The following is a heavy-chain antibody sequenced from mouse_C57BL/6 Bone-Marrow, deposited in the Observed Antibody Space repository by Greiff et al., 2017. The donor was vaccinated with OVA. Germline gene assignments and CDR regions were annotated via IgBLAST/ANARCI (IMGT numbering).Heavy chain of an antibody. Sequence: QVQLQQSGPELVKPGASVKLSCKASGSAFSSSWMNWVKQRPGKGLEWIGRIYPGDGDTNYNGKFKGKATLTADKSSSTAYMQLSSLTSEDSAVYFCARLPSWFAYWGQGTLVTVSA. J-gene: IGHJ3*01. V-gene: IGHV1-82*01. CDR2: IYPGDGDT. CDR1: GSAFSSSW. D-gene: IGHD1-1*01. CDR3: ARLPSWFAY.